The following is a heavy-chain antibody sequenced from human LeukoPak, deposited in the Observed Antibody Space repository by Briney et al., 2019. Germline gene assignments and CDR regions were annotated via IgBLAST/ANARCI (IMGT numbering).Heavy chain of an antibody. V-gene: IGHV3-21*01. CDR1: GFTFNIYS. CDR3: AREPSVGGYDFAG. Sequence: GTSLRLSCSASGFTFNIYSMNWVRQAPGKGLEWVSSISSSSSYIYYADSVKGRFTISRDNAKNSLYLQMNSLRAEDTAVYYCAREPSVGGYDFAGWGQGTLVTVSS. D-gene: IGHD5-12*01. J-gene: IGHJ4*02. CDR2: ISSSSSYI.